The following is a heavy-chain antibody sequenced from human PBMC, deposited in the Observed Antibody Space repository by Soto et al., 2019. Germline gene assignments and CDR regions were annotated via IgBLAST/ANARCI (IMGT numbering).Heavy chain of an antibody. V-gene: IGHV1-3*01. Sequence: ASVKVSCKASGGTFSTYIITWVRQAPGQRLEWMGWIGAGDGKTRYSQNFQGRVTITKDKSASTVYMELSSLISEDTAMYYCVRDYASDSGVHLDFWGQGTLVTVSS. J-gene: IGHJ4*02. CDR1: GGTFSTYI. D-gene: IGHD3-22*01. CDR2: IGAGDGKT. CDR3: VRDYASDSGVHLDF.